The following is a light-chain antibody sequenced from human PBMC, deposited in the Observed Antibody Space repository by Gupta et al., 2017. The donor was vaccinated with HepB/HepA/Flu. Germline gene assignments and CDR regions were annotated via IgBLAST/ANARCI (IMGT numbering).Light chain of an antibody. V-gene: IGKV1-39*01. CDR2: AAI. CDR1: QSIDTY. CDR3: QQTYHTSHT. Sequence: DILMTQSPFSLSASGGDTITITCRASQSIDTYLNWYQQKPGKAPKLLISAAIDLQSGVPSRGSGSGSGTDFTLTIRGLQPDDFETYYCQQTYHTSHTFGQGTQVDIK. J-gene: IGKJ1*01.